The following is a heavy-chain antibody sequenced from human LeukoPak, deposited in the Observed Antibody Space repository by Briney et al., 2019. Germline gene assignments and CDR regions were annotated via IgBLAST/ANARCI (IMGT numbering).Heavy chain of an antibody. J-gene: IGHJ4*02. CDR3: ARGSYFDY. CDR2: ISTNNGDT. CDR1: GYTFTSYD. Sequence: ASVEVSCKASGYTFTSYDISWVRQAPGQGLKWMGWISTNNGDTNYAQRLQGRVTMTTDTSTTTAYMELRSLRSDDTAIYYCARGSYFDYWGQGTLVTVSS. V-gene: IGHV1-18*01.